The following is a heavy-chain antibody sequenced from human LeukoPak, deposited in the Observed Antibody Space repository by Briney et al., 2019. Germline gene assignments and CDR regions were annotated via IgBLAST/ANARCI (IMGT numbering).Heavy chain of an antibody. CDR3: ARVRDAYNHPVGYFDY. CDR1: GFTFSGYS. Sequence: GGSLRLSCAASGFTFSGYSMSWVRQAPGTGLEWVANIKQDGSEKYYMDSVKGRFTISRDNAKNSLYLQMNSLRVEDTAVYCCARVRDAYNHPVGYFDYWGQGTLVTVSS. D-gene: IGHD5-24*01. J-gene: IGHJ4*02. V-gene: IGHV3-7*05. CDR2: IKQDGSEK.